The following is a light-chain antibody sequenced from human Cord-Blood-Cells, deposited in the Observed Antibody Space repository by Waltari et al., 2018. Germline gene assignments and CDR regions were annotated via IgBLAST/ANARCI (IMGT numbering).Light chain of an antibody. V-gene: IGKV3-11*01. Sequence: EIVLTQSPATLSLSPGERATLSCRASQIVISYLAWYQQNPGQAPRLLIYDASNRATGIPARFSGSGSGTDFTLTISSLEPEDFAVYYCQQRSNWLYSFGQGTELEIK. CDR3: QQRSNWLYS. CDR1: QIVISY. J-gene: IGKJ2*03. CDR2: DAS.